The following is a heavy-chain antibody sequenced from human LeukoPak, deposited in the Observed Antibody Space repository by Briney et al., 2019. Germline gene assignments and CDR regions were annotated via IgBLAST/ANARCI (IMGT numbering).Heavy chain of an antibody. CDR1: GGTFSSYA. V-gene: IGHV1-69*05. J-gene: IGHJ4*02. CDR2: IIPIFGTA. CDR3: ARTPGTYGDYDPDY. Sequence: ASVKASCKASGGTFSSYAISWVRQAPGQGLEWMGGIIPIFGTANYAQKFQGRVTITTDESTSTAYMELSSLRSEDTAVYYCARTPGTYGDYDPDYWGQGTLVTVSS. D-gene: IGHD4-17*01.